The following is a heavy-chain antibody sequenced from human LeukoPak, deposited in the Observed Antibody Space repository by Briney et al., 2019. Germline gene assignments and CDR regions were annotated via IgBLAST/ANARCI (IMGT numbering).Heavy chain of an antibody. V-gene: IGHV3-23*01. CDR2: ISGNSGNT. Sequence: SGGSLRPSCAASGFTFSSYAMSWVRQAPGMGLEWVSAISGNSGNTHYADSVKGRFTISRDNSKNTLYLQMNSLRAEDTAIYYCAKPARVGAVDYWGQGTLVTVSS. CDR1: GFTFSSYA. D-gene: IGHD6-13*01. CDR3: AKPARVGAVDY. J-gene: IGHJ4*02.